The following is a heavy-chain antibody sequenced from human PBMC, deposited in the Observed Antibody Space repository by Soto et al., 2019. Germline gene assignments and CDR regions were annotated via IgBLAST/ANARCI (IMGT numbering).Heavy chain of an antibody. J-gene: IGHJ4*02. CDR2: IYSGGST. V-gene: IGHV3-53*01. D-gene: IGHD4-17*01. CDR1: GFTVSQNH. CDR3: ASLNTLTTNH. Sequence: EVQLVESGGGLIQPGGSLRLSCAASGFTVSQNHMSWVRQAPGKGLEWVSIIYSGGSTYYADSVQGRFTISSDNSKNTLFLQMDSLRAEDTDVYYCASLNTLTTNHWGQGTLVTVSS.